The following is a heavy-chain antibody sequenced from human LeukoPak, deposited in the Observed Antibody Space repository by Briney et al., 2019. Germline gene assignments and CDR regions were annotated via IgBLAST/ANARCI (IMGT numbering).Heavy chain of an antibody. CDR2: VYYSGNT. D-gene: IGHD6-19*01. Sequence: PSETLSLTCTVSGGSIRSSSHYWGWIRQPPGKGLEWIGNVYYSGNTHYNPSLKSRVTISVDTSKNQISLNLSSVTAADTAVYYCARDFGSGGWDYWGQGTLVTVSS. V-gene: IGHV4-39*07. CDR1: GGSIRSSSHY. CDR3: ARDFGSGGWDY. J-gene: IGHJ4*02.